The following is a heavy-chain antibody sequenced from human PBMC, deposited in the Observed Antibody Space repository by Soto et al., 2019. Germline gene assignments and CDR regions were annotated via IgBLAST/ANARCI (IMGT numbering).Heavy chain of an antibody. Sequence: GGSLRLSCVVSGFTFDNYAMHWVRNAPGKGLEWVSGISWNSGTKEYADYVKGRFTISRDNAKNSLHLQMSTLGAEDSAFYYCAKDTRPSLYTSSWFDHWGQGALVTVSS. CDR1: GFTFDNYA. V-gene: IGHV3-9*01. CDR3: AKDTRPSLYTSSWFDH. J-gene: IGHJ5*02. CDR2: ISWNSGTK. D-gene: IGHD6-13*01.